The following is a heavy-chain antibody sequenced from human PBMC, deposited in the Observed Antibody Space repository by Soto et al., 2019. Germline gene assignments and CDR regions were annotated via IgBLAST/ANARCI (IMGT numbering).Heavy chain of an antibody. D-gene: IGHD6-19*01. CDR3: AGDPQGIAVDHSDYYGMDV. J-gene: IGHJ6*02. CDR2: TSSSGSTI. Sequence: QVELVESGGGLAKPGGSLRLSCAASGFTFSDYDMSWIRQAPGKGLEWVSYTSSSGSTIYYADSVKGRFTMSRDNAKNSMYLHMDSLRVEDTAVYYCAGDPQGIAVDHSDYYGMDVWGQGTTVTVSS. CDR1: GFTFSDYD. V-gene: IGHV3-11*01.